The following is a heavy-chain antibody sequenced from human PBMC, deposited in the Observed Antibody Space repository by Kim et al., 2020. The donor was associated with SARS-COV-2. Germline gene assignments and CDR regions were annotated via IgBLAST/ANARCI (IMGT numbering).Heavy chain of an antibody. CDR1: GFTFSTYG. V-gene: IGHV3-23*01. D-gene: IGHD3-22*01. Sequence: GGSLRLSCAAYGFTFSTYGMSWVRQPPGKGLEWVSVISGSGGTTYYSDSVKGRFTISRDNSKNTMYLQMNGLRAEDTAEYYCVKSNRGYYAYLDSWGQGIMVTVSS. CDR2: ISGSGGTT. J-gene: IGHJ4*02. CDR3: VKSNRGYYAYLDS.